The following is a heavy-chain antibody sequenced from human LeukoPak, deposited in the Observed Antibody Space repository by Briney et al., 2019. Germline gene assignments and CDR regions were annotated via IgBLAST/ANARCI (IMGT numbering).Heavy chain of an antibody. Sequence: SETLSLTCTASGGSVSSGSYYWSWIQQPPGKGLEWIGYIYYSGSTNYNPSLKSRVTISVDTSKNQFSLKLSSVTAADTAVYYCARDLKGYGDYANDAFDIWGQGTMVTVSS. CDR3: ARDLKGYGDYANDAFDI. CDR2: IYYSGST. J-gene: IGHJ3*02. CDR1: GGSVSSGSYY. V-gene: IGHV4-61*01. D-gene: IGHD4-17*01.